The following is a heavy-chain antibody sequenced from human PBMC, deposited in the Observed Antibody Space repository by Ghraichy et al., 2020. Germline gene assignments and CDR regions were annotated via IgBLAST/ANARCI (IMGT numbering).Heavy chain of an antibody. CDR2: IYYSGST. J-gene: IGHJ4*02. CDR3: ARTLSGSSPYYFDY. CDR1: GGSISSSSYY. D-gene: IGHD1-26*01. V-gene: IGHV4-39*01. Sequence: GSLRLSCTVSGGSISSSSYYWGWIRQPPGKGLEWIGSIYYSGSTYYNPSLKSRVTISVDTSKNQFSLKLSSVTAADTAVYYCARTLSGSSPYYFDYWGQGTLVTVSS.